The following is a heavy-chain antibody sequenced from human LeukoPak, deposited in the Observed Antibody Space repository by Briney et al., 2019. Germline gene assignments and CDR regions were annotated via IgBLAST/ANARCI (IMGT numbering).Heavy chain of an antibody. Sequence: PSETLSLTCTVSGGSISSGGYYWSWIRQHPGKGLEWIGYIYYSGSTYYNPSLKSRVTISVDASRNQFSLKLSSVTAADTAVYYCARGPGQLGWVFVAFDIWGQGTMVTVSS. V-gene: IGHV4-31*03. CDR3: ARGPGQLGWVFVAFDI. J-gene: IGHJ3*02. CDR1: GGSISSGGYY. CDR2: IYYSGST. D-gene: IGHD6-19*01.